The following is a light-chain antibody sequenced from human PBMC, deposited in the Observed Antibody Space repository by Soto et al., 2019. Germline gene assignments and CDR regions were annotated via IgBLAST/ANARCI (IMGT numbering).Light chain of an antibody. V-gene: IGKV3-20*01. CDR3: QQYGSPYT. J-gene: IGKJ2*01. CDR1: QSVSSSY. CDR2: GAS. Sequence: EIVLTQSPGTLPLSPGERATLSCRASQSVSSSYLAWYQQKPGQAPRLLIYGASSRATGIPDRFSGSGSGTDFTLTISRLVPEDFAVYYCQQYGSPYTFGQGTKLEIK.